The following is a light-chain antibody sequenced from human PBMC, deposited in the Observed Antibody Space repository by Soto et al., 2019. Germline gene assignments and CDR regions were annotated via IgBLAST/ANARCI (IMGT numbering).Light chain of an antibody. CDR3: CSYAGTYTFFV. CDR1: SSDVGGYNY. Sequence: QSVLTQPRSVSGSPGQSVTISCTGSSSDVGGYNYVSWYQQQPGKAPKLLIYDVTIRTAWVSDRFSGSKSGNTASLTISGLQAEDDGDYYCCSYAGTYTFFVFGTGTKVTVL. V-gene: IGLV2-11*01. J-gene: IGLJ1*01. CDR2: DVT.